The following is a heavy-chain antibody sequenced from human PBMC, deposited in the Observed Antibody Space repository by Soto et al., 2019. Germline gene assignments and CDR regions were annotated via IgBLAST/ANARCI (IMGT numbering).Heavy chain of an antibody. CDR3: ARDEYYDSNNWFDP. CDR1: GGSIRNYY. V-gene: IGHV4-4*07. Sequence: PSETLSLTCIVFGGSIRNYYWSWIRQPAGKGLEWSGRIYTTGSTNYNPALKSRVAMSLDTSTNQVSLKLRSVTAADTAVYYCARDEYYDSNNWFDPWGPGTLVTVSS. CDR2: IYTTGST. J-gene: IGHJ5*02. D-gene: IGHD3-16*01.